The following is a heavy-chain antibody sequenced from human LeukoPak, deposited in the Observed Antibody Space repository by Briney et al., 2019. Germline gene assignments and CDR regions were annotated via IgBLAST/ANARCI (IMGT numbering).Heavy chain of an antibody. J-gene: IGHJ4*02. CDR3: ATARSAYDMAFDY. CDR2: IHPSGGST. Sequence: ASVKVSCKASGYTFTNFYLHWVRQAPGHGLEWMGIIHPSGGSTRYAQKFQGRVTMTRNTSITTAYMELSSLRSEDTAVYYCATARSAYDMAFDYWGQGTLVTVSS. D-gene: IGHD5-12*01. V-gene: IGHV1-46*01. CDR1: GYTFTNFY.